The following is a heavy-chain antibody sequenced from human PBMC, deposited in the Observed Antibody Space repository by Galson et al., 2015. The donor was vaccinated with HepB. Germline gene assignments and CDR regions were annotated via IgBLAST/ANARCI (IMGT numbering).Heavy chain of an antibody. D-gene: IGHD2-2*01. CDR3: STPMPNILARLSAEN. Sequence: SLRLSCAGSGFRFGDYAMIWFRQAPGKGLEWVGFIRSKTYGWTTDYAASVKGRFTFSRDDSKSIAFLQMNSLKIEDTAVYYCSTPMPNILARLSAENWGQGTLVTVSS. V-gene: IGHV3-49*03. J-gene: IGHJ4*02. CDR2: IRSKTYGWTT. CDR1: GFRFGDYA.